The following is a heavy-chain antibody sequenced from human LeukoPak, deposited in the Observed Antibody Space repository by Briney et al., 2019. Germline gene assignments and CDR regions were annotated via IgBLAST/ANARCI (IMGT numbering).Heavy chain of an antibody. CDR1: GFTFSSYS. V-gene: IGHV3-21*01. J-gene: IGHJ4*02. D-gene: IGHD3-22*01. CDR2: ISSSSTYI. Sequence: GGSLRLSCAASGFTFSSYSMNWVRQAPGKGLEWVSSISSSSTYIFYVDSVKGRFTISRDNAKNSLYLQMNSLRAEDTAVYYCARGDYYDSSCLDYWGQGTLVTVSS. CDR3: ARGDYYDSSCLDY.